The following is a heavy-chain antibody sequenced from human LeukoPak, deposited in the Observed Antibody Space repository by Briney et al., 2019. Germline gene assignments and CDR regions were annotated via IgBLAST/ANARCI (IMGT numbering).Heavy chain of an antibody. CDR2: INPNSGGT. J-gene: IGHJ4*02. CDR1: GYTFTGYY. CDR3: ARTYYYDSSAFDY. Sequence: ASVKVSCKASGYTFTGYYMHWMRQAPGQGLEWMGWINPNSGGTNYAQKFQGRVTMTRDTSISTAYMELSRLRSDDTAVYYCARTYYYDSSAFDYWGQGTLVTVSS. D-gene: IGHD3-22*01. V-gene: IGHV1-2*02.